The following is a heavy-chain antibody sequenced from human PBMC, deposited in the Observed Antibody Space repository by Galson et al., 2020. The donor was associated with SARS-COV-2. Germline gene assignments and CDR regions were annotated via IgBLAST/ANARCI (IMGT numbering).Heavy chain of an antibody. CDR3: ARPYGDYGNYWYFDL. Sequence: GGSLRLSCAASGFTFDDYGMSWVRQAPGKGLEWVSGINWNGGSTGYADSVKGRFTISRDNAKNSLYLQMNSLRAEDTALYHCARPYGDYGNYWYFDLWGRGTLVTVSS. V-gene: IGHV3-20*01. J-gene: IGHJ2*01. CDR2: INWNGGST. CDR1: GFTFDDYG. D-gene: IGHD4-17*01.